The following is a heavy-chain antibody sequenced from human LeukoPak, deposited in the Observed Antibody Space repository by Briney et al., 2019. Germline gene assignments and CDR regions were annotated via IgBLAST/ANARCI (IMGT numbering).Heavy chain of an antibody. V-gene: IGHV3-7*01. CDR2: INQNGNEK. J-gene: IGHJ4*02. D-gene: IGHD2-8*01. CDR3: ARDPTNCTDGVCHY. CDR1: GFTFSSYW. Sequence: GGSLRLSCAASGFTFSSYWMSWVRQAPGKGLEWVANINQNGNEKYYVDSVKGRFTISRDNAKNSLYLQMSSLRAEDTAVYYCARDPTNCTDGVCHYWGQGTQVTVSS.